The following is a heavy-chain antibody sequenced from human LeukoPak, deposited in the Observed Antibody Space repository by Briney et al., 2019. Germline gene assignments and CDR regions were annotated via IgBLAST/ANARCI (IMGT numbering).Heavy chain of an antibody. CDR3: ARDRIRRDYYYGMDV. V-gene: IGHV1-69*13. D-gene: IGHD1-1*01. CDR1: GGTFSSYA. Sequence: ASVKVSCKASGGTFSSYAISWVRQAPGQGLEWMGGIIPIFGTANYAQKFQGRVTITADESTSTAYMELSSLRSEDTAVYYCARDRIRRDYYYGMDVWGQGTTVTVSS. J-gene: IGHJ6*02. CDR2: IIPIFGTA.